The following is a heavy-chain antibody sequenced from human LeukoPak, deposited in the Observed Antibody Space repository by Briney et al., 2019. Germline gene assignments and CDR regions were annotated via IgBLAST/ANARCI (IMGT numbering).Heavy chain of an antibody. V-gene: IGHV1-2*02. CDR1: GYTFTDYY. CDR2: INPNSGGT. J-gene: IGHJ4*02. D-gene: IGHD3-22*01. Sequence: ASVKVSCKASGYTFTDYYMHWVRQAPGQGLEWLGWINPNSGGTNYAQKFQGRVTMTRDTSISTAYMELSRLRSDDTAVYYCAREYYDSSAYNQEAIDYWGQGTPVTVSS. CDR3: AREYYDSSAYNQEAIDY.